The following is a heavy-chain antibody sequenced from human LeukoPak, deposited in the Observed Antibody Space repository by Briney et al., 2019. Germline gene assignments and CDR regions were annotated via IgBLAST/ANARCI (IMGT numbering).Heavy chain of an antibody. D-gene: IGHD2-2*01. CDR3: ARAQTHCSSTSCYWYYFDY. CDR1: GGSFSGYY. Sequence: PSETLSLTCAVYGGSFSGYYWSWIRQPPEKGLEWIGEINHSGSTNYNPSLKTRVTISVDPSTNQFSLRLSSVTAADTVVYYCARAQTHCSSTSCYWYYFDYWAQGTLVTVSS. V-gene: IGHV4-34*01. J-gene: IGHJ4*02. CDR2: INHSGST.